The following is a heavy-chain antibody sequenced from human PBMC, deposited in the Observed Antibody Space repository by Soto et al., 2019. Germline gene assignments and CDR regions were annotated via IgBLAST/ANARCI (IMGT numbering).Heavy chain of an antibody. V-gene: IGHV4-39*01. CDR2: INHSGST. CDR3: ARLGGYVSVGYYYLWDS. J-gene: IGHJ4*02. Sequence: QLQLQESGPGLVKPSETLSLTCRVSDGSMNSDSSYWGWIRKPPGKGREGIGVINHSGSTYHNLSLKGRVTMSVDASRNQFSLKLTSMTAADTAVYYCARLGGYVSVGYYYLWDSWGQGTLVTVSS. CDR1: DGSMNSDSSY. D-gene: IGHD3-22*01.